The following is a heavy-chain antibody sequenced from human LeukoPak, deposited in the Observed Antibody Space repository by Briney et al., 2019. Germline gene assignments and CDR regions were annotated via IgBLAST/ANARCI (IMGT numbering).Heavy chain of an antibody. V-gene: IGHV1-69*05. Sequence: ASVKVSCKASGGTFSSYAISWVRQAPGQGLEWMGGIIPIFGTANYAQKFQGRVTITTDESTSTAYMELSSLRSEDTAVYYCAIGGFEGGFDIWGQGTMVTVSS. J-gene: IGHJ3*02. CDR1: GGTFSSYA. D-gene: IGHD3-16*01. CDR3: AIGGFEGGFDI. CDR2: IIPIFGTA.